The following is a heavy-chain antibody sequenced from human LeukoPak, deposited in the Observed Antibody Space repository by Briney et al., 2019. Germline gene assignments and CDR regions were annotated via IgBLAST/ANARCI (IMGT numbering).Heavy chain of an antibody. CDR2: IYYSGST. CDR1: GGSMNSYY. J-gene: IGHJ6*02. D-gene: IGHD6-13*01. V-gene: IGHV4-59*08. CDR3: ARVSIAAAGDYYYYGMDV. Sequence: PSETLSLTCSVSGGSMNSYYWSWIRQSPGKGLEWIGYIYYSGSTNYNPSLKSRVTISVDTSKNQFSLKLSSVTAADTAVYYCARVSIAAAGDYYYYGMDVWGQGTTVTVSS.